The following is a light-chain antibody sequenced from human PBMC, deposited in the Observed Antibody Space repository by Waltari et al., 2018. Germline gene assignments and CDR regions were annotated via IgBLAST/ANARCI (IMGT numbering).Light chain of an antibody. CDR3: QHNYNTPPT. Sequence: DIHMTQSPSSLSASVGDRVTITCRASENVKNDLNWYQQKPGKAPKLLIYKASTLQSGVPSRFSGSGSGTDYTFTISRVQSEDVATYYCQHNYNTPPTFGGGTKVEIK. CDR2: KAS. CDR1: ENVKND. J-gene: IGKJ4*01. V-gene: IGKV1-39*01.